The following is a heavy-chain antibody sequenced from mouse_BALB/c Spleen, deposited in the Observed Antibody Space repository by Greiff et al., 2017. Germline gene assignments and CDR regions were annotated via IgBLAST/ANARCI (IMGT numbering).Heavy chain of an antibody. CDR3: ARSLLRPHYYAMDY. V-gene: IGHV5-9-4*01. CDR2: ISSGGSYT. D-gene: IGHD1-2*01. J-gene: IGHJ4*01. CDR1: GFTFSSYA. Sequence: EVKLVESGGGLVKPGGSLKLSCAASGFTFSSYAMSWVRQSPEKRLEWVAEISSGGSYTYYPDTVTGRFTISRDNAKNTLYLEMSSLRSEDTAMYYCARSLLRPHYYAMDYWGQGTSVTVSS.